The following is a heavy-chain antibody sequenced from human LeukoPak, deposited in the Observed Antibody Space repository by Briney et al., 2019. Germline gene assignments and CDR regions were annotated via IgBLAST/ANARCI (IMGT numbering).Heavy chain of an antibody. Sequence: GGSLRLSCAASGFTFSSYAMTWVRRAPGKGLDWVSGITSSGGNADYADSVKGQFTISRDNSKNTLSLQMNSLRAEDTAVYYCARKGGNYYHYYYMDVWGKGTTVTVSS. J-gene: IGHJ6*03. CDR1: GFTFSSYA. CDR3: ARKGGNYYHYYYMDV. V-gene: IGHV3-23*01. D-gene: IGHD3-16*01. CDR2: ITSSGGNA.